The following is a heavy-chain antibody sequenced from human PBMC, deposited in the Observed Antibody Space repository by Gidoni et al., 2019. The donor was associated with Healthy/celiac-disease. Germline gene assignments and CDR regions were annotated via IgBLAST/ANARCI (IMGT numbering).Heavy chain of an antibody. J-gene: IGHJ4*02. CDR1: GGSISSSSYF. CDR3: ARLDGDY. CDR2: IYYSGGT. Sequence: QLQLQESGPGLVKPSETLSLTCTVSGGSISSSSYFWGWIRQPPGKGLAWVGSIYYSGGTSYNPSLKSRVTISVDTSKSQFSLKLSSVTAADTAVYYCARLDGDYWGQGTLVTVSS. V-gene: IGHV4-39*01.